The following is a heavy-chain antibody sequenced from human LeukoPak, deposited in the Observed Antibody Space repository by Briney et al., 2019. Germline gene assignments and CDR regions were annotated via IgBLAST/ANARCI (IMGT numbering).Heavy chain of an antibody. J-gene: IGHJ4*02. CDR3: AKGDSYYPFEH. CDR2: IWDDGSIP. D-gene: IGHD3-10*01. Sequence: GRSLRLSCTASGCTFSSYGMRWVRQAPGKGREWVAVIWDDGSIPKYADSVKGRFTLSRGNSGNTVLMEVTGLRPEETPVYNCAKGDSYYPFEHWGLGTLVTVSS. V-gene: IGHV3-33*06. CDR1: GCTFSSYG.